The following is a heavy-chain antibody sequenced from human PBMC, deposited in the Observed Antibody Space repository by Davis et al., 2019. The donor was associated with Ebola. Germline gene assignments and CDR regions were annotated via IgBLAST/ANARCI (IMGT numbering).Heavy chain of an antibody. V-gene: IGHV3-73*01. CDR3: ATPLGYCISTTCYATLMNGMDV. J-gene: IGHJ6*02. D-gene: IGHD2-2*01. CDR2: IRSKVYNYAT. CDR1: GFTFSASA. Sequence: GESLKISCAASGFTFSASALHWVRQAPGKGLEWVGRIRSKVYNYATEYAASVKGRFTISRDDSKNTVYLQMNSLKTEDTAIYYCATPLGYCISTTCYATLMNGMDVWGQGTTVTVSS.